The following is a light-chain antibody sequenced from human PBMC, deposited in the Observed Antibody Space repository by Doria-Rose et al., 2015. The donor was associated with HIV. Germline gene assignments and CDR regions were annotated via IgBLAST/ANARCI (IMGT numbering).Light chain of an antibody. CDR2: AAS. Sequence: DIRLTQSPSSLSASIGDRVTITCRASQTVSTYLNWFQQEPGKAPKLLIYAASRLQRGVPSRFSGSGSGTDFTLTISGLQPGDFATYFCQQTYSSPQWTFGQETKVE. J-gene: IGKJ1*01. CDR3: QQTYSSPQWT. CDR1: QTVSTY. V-gene: IGKV1-39*01.